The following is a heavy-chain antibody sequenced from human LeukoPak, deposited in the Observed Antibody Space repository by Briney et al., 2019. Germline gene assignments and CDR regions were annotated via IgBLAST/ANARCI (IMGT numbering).Heavy chain of an antibody. V-gene: IGHV1-24*01. D-gene: IGHD1-26*01. J-gene: IGHJ4*02. CDR3: ATHLSGSYQGTVDY. CDR2: FDPEDGET. CDR1: GYTLTELS. Sequence: ASVKVSCMVSGYTLTELSMHWVRQAPGKGLEWMGGFDPEDGETIYAQKFQGRVTMTEDTSTDTAYMELSSLRSEDTAVYYCATHLSGSYQGTVDYWGQGTLVTVSS.